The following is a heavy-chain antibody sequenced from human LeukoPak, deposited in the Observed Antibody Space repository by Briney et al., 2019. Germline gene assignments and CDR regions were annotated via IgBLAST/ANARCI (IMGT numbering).Heavy chain of an antibody. Sequence: GGSLTLSCAASGFIFSNFAMSWVRQAPGKGLEWVSSMSVSAESTFYADSVKGRFTISRDNSKSTLHLQMNSLRAEDTAVYYCARDLIGGNAYDYWGQGALVTVSS. CDR2: MSVSAEST. CDR1: GFIFSNFA. J-gene: IGHJ4*02. V-gene: IGHV3-23*01. CDR3: ARDLIGGNAYDY. D-gene: IGHD2-15*01.